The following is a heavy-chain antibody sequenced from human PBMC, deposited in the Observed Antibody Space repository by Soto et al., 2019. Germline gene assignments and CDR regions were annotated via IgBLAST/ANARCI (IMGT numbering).Heavy chain of an antibody. CDR3: AKDILTGGVVAGYYYGMDV. J-gene: IGHJ6*02. D-gene: IGHD6-19*01. Sequence: PGGSLRLSCAASGFKFDDYAMHWVRQVPGKGLEWVSGISWSSSSMVYADSLKGRFTISRDNARNSLYLQMNSLRPEDTAFYYCAKDILTGGVVAGYYYGMDVWGQGTTVTVSS. V-gene: IGHV3-9*01. CDR1: GFKFDDYA. CDR2: ISWSSSSM.